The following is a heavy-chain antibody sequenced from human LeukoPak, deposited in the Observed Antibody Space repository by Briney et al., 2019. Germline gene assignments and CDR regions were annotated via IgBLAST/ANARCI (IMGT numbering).Heavy chain of an antibody. V-gene: IGHV1-2*02. Sequence: ASVKVSCKTSGYTFTNYYLHWVRQAPGQGLEWMGWMNPDSGGTNSAQKLQGRVTMNRDTSISTAYMELSRLRSDDTAVYYCTSGPRTYGLPLLYFDYWGQGTLVTVSS. CDR3: TSGPRTYGLPLLYFDY. D-gene: IGHD3-10*01. CDR1: GYTFTNYY. CDR2: MNPDSGGT. J-gene: IGHJ4*02.